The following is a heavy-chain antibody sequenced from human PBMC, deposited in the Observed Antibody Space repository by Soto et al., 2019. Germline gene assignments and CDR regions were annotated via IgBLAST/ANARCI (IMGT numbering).Heavy chain of an antibody. Sequence: SETLSLTCPVSGFYISSGGYYWSWIRQHPGKGLEWIGYIYYSGSTYYNPSLKSRVTISVDTSKNQFSLKLSSVTAADTAVYYCARERPRHLASPPLYYFDYWGQGTLVTVSS. CDR3: ARERPRHLASPPLYYFDY. CDR2: IYYSGST. D-gene: IGHD3-3*02. V-gene: IGHV4-31*03. CDR1: GFYISSGGYY. J-gene: IGHJ4*02.